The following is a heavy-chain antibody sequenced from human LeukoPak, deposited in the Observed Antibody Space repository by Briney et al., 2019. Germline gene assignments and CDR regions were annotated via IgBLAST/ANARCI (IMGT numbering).Heavy chain of an antibody. CDR2: ISSSGSTI. D-gene: IGHD6-13*01. Sequence: GGSLRLSCAASGFTFSSYEMNWVRQAPGKGLEWVSYISSSGSTIYYADSVKDRFTISRDNAKNSLYLQMNSLRADDTAVHYCANPGIRDYWGQGTLVTVSS. CDR3: ANPGIRDY. CDR1: GFTFSSYE. V-gene: IGHV3-48*03. J-gene: IGHJ4*02.